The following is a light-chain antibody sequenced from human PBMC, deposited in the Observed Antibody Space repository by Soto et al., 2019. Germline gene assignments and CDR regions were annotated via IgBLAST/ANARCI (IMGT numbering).Light chain of an antibody. V-gene: IGLV1-44*01. CDR3: ATWDDSLNGV. CDR1: SSNVESNT. Sequence: QSVLTQPPSASGTPGQRVTISCSGSSSNVESNTINWYQQLPGTAPKLLIYSNDQRPSGVPDRFSGSKSGTSASLAISGLQSEDEADYYCATWDDSLNGVFGTGTKLTVL. J-gene: IGLJ1*01. CDR2: SND.